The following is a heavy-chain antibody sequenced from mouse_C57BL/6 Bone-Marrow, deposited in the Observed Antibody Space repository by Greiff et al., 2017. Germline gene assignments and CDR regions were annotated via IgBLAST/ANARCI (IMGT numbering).Heavy chain of an antibody. CDR1: GYNFTSYW. CDR2: IYPGSGST. J-gene: IGHJ4*01. Sequence: VQLQQPGAELVKPGASVKMSCKASGYNFTSYWITWVKQRPGQGLEWIGDIYPGSGSTNYNEKFQSKATLTVDTSSSTAYMQLSSLTPEDSAVYYCAKAYYYCSSSYAMYYWGQGTSVTVAS. V-gene: IGHV1-55*01. D-gene: IGHD1-1*01. CDR3: AKAYYYCSSSYAMYY.